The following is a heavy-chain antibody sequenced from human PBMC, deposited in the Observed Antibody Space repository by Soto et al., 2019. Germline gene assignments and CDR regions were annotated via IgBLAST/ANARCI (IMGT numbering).Heavy chain of an antibody. CDR3: ARGITTIPAVQGDAPDNCYFDS. Sequence: SETLSLTCAVYGGSFSGYYWTWVRQPPGKGLEWIGDVNHSGSTNQNPSLKSRVTISVDTSKNQFSLKLKSVTAADTAVYFCARGITTIPAVQGDAPDNCYFDSWGLGTLVTVSS. CDR2: VNHSGST. J-gene: IGHJ4*02. CDR1: GGSFSGYY. V-gene: IGHV4-34*01. D-gene: IGHD3-22*01.